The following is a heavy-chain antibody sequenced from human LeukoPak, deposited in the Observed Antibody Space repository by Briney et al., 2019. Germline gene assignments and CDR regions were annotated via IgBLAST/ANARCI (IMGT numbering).Heavy chain of an antibody. D-gene: IGHD3-10*01. CDR3: AREEWYYGSGSADY. V-gene: IGHV4-4*07. J-gene: IGHJ4*02. CDR2: IYTSGST. CDR1: GVSISSYS. Sequence: SETLSLTCTVSGVSISSYSWSWIRQPAGKGLDWIGRIYTSGSTNYNPSLKSRVTMSVDTSKNQFSLKLSSVTAADTAVYYCAREEWYYGSGSADYWGQGTLVTVSS.